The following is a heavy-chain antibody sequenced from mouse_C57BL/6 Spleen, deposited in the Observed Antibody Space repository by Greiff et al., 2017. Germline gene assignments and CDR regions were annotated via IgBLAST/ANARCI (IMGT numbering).Heavy chain of an antibody. Sequence: EVKLQESGPGLVKPSQSLSLTCSVTGYSITSGYYWNWIRQFPGNKLEWMGYISYDGSNNYNPSLKNRISITRDTSKTQFFLKLNSVTTEDTATYYCARDGLGRAWFAYWGQGTLVTVSA. CDR3: ARDGLGRAWFAY. J-gene: IGHJ3*01. CDR1: GYSITSGYY. V-gene: IGHV3-6*01. CDR2: ISYDGSN. D-gene: IGHD4-1*01.